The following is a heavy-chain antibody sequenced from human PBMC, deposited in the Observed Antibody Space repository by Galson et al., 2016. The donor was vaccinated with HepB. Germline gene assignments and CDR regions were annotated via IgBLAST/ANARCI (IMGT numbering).Heavy chain of an antibody. CDR2: ISGSGGGT. CDR3: ARGRYDILTLAN. Sequence: SLRLSCAVSGFTFRSHAMSWVRQAPGKGLEWVSTISGSGGGTLYADSVKGRLTISRDNSKHTLYLQMNSLRAEDTAVYYCARGRYDILTLANWGQGTLVTVSS. V-gene: IGHV3-23*01. J-gene: IGHJ4*02. CDR1: GFTFRSHA. D-gene: IGHD3-9*01.